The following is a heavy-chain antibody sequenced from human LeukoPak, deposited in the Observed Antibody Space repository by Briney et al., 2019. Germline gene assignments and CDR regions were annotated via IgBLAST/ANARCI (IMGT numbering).Heavy chain of an antibody. D-gene: IGHD3-9*01. CDR2: ITNGGSTI. Sequence: GGSLRLSCAASGFTFSDYNMNWVRQAPGKGLEWVSYITNGGSTIHHADSVKGRFTISRDNAKKTLYLQMNSLRAEGTAVYYCARSIGLTGGGVDVWGQGTTVTVSS. V-gene: IGHV3-11*01. CDR3: ARSIGLTGGGVDV. CDR1: GFTFSDYN. J-gene: IGHJ6*02.